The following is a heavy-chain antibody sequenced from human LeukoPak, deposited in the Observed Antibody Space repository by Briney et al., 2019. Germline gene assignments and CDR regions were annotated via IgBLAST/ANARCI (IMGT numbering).Heavy chain of an antibody. D-gene: IGHD3/OR15-3a*01. CDR3: ARGGTGYYNFDY. CDR1: GGSISSYY. J-gene: IGHJ4*02. CDR2: ISYSGST. V-gene: IGHV4-59*01. Sequence: SETLSLTCTVSGGSISSYYWSWIRQPPGKGLEWIGYISYSGSTNYNPSLKSRVTISVDTSKNHFSLKLSSVTAADTAVYYCARGGTGYYNFDYWGQGTLVTVSS.